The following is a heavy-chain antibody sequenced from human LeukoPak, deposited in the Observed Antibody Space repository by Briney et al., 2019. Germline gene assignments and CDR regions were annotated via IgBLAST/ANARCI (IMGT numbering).Heavy chain of an antibody. V-gene: IGHV3-23*01. CDR1: GFTFSSYA. Sequence: PGGSLRLSCAASGFTFSSYAMSWVRQAPGKGLEWVSAISGSGGSTYYADSVKGRFTISRDNSRSTLYLQMNSLRPEDTAIYYCAREGYYGSGSPPSLYFDYWGQGTLVIVSS. J-gene: IGHJ4*02. CDR3: AREGYYGSGSPPSLYFDY. D-gene: IGHD3-10*01. CDR2: ISGSGGST.